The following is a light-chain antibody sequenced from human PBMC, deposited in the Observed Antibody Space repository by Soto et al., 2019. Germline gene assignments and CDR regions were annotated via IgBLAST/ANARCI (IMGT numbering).Light chain of an antibody. CDR2: GAS. CDR1: QSVSSSY. Sequence: EIVLTQSPGTLSLSPGERAAISCRASQSVSSSYLAWYQQKPGQAPRLLIYGASSRATGIPDRFSGSGSGTDFTLTISRLEPEDFAVYYCQQYGSSPYTFGQGTKVDIK. V-gene: IGKV3-20*01. CDR3: QQYGSSPYT. J-gene: IGKJ2*01.